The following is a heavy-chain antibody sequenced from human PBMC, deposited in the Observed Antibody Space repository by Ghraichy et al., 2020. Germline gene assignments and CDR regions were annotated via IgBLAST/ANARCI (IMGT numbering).Heavy chain of an antibody. CDR3: ARDLELDTAMVTQEYYYYYYGMDV. CDR1: GFTFSSYS. V-gene: IGHV3-21*01. Sequence: GESLNISCAASGFTFSSYSMNWVRQAPGKGLEWVSSISSSSSYIYYADSVKGRFTISRDNAKNSLYLQMNSLRAEDTAVYYCARDLELDTAMVTQEYYYYYYGMDVWGQGTTVTVSS. J-gene: IGHJ6*02. CDR2: ISSSSSYI. D-gene: IGHD5-18*01.